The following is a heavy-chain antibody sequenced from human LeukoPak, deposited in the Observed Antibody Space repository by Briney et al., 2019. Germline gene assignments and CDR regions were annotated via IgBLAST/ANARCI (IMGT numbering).Heavy chain of an antibody. V-gene: IGHV4-34*01. Sequence: PSETLSLTCAVYGGSFSGYYWSWIRQPPGKGLEWIGEINHSGSTNYNPSLKSRVTISVGTSKNQFSLKLSSVTAADTAVYYCARGSGGYDYLCAFDIWGQGTMVTVSS. D-gene: IGHD5-12*01. CDR1: GGSFSGYY. CDR2: INHSGST. CDR3: ARGSGGYDYLCAFDI. J-gene: IGHJ3*02.